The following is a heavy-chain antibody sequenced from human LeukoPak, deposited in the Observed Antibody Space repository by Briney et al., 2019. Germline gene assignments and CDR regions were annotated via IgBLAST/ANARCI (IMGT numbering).Heavy chain of an antibody. CDR1: GFTFSSYA. CDR3: ASPGITGTFDY. V-gene: IGHV3-30-3*01. CDR2: ISSDGNTK. J-gene: IGHJ4*02. Sequence: GGSLRLSCAASGFTFSSYAMHWVRQAPGKGLEWAAVISSDGNTKYYADSVKGRFTISRDNSKNTLYLQMNSLRAEDTAVYYCASPGITGTFDYWSQGTLVTVSS. D-gene: IGHD1-7*01.